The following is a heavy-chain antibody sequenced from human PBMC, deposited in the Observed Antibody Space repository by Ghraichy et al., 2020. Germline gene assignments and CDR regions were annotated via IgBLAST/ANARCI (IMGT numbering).Heavy chain of an antibody. CDR2: ISGPSTVT. V-gene: IGHV3-23*01. CDR3: AKFDGYHNWYIDC. CDR1: GFTFSNFA. J-gene: IGHJ4*02. Sequence: GESLNISCEASGFTFSNFAMSWVRQAPEKGLEWVSAISGPSTVTYYADSVKGRFTVSRDYSKNTLYLQMNSLRAEDTALYYCAKFDGYHNWYIDCWGQGTLVTVSS. D-gene: IGHD5-18*01.